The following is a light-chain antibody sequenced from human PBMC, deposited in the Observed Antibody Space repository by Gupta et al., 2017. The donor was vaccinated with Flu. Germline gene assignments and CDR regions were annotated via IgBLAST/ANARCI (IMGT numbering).Light chain of an antibody. V-gene: IGKV3-15*01. CDR3: QQYNNWNS. J-gene: IGKJ2*03. CDR1: QSVASN. CDR2: AAS. Sequence: EIVMTQSPATLSVSPGGRAIVSCRASQSVASNLAWYQQKPGQAPSLLIYAASTRATGVPARFSGSGSGTEFTLTRSSLQAEDSAVYYCQQYNNWNSFGQGTKLQIK.